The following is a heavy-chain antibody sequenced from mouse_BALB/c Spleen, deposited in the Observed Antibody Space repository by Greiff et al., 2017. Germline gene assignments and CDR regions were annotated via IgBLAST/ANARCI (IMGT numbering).Heavy chain of an antibody. CDR3: ASPQFITTATDAMDY. CDR1: GFNIKDTY. D-gene: IGHD1-2*01. V-gene: IGHV14-3*02. J-gene: IGHJ4*01. CDR2: IDPANGNT. Sequence: VQLKQSGAELVKPGASVKLSCTASGFNIKDTYMHWVKQRPEQGLEWIGRIDPANGNTKYDPKFQGKATITADTSSNTAYLQLSSLTSEDTAVYYCASPQFITTATDAMDYWGQGTSVTVSS.